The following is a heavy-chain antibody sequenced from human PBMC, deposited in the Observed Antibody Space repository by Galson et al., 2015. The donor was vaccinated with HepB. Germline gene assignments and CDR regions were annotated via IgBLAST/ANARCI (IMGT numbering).Heavy chain of an antibody. CDR1: GSSLTDLS. D-gene: IGHD3-10*01. V-gene: IGHV1-24*01. Sequence: SVKVSCKVSGSSLTDLSMHWERQVPGKGLEWVGGFDFENDEVIYARTFQGRITMTGDKSTDTAYMEMRSLRPEDTAVYYCATGFPSFMIRGVPNWFDPWGRGTLVTVSS. CDR3: ATGFPSFMIRGVPNWFDP. J-gene: IGHJ5*02. CDR2: FDFENDEV.